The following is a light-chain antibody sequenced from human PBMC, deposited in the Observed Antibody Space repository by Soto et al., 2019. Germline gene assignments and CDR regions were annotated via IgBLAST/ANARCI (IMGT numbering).Light chain of an antibody. CDR1: SSDVGGYNL. CDR3: CSYAGSNTYV. J-gene: IGLJ1*01. V-gene: IGLV2-23*01. Sequence: QSALTQPASVSGSPGQSITISCTGTSSDVGGYNLVSWYQQYPGKAPKVMIYEDRRRPSGVSNRFSGSKSGNTASLTISGLQAEDEADYYCCSYAGSNTYVFGTGTKLTVL. CDR2: EDR.